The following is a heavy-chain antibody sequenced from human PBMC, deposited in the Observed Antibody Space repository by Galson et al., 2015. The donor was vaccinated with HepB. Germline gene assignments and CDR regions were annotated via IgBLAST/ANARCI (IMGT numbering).Heavy chain of an antibody. J-gene: IGHJ4*02. CDR2: ISSSSSYI. Sequence: SLRLSCAASGFTFSSYSTNWVRQAPGKGLEWVSSISSSSSYIYYADSVKGRFTISRDNAKNSLYLQMNSLRAEDTAVYYCARDASTYYYDSSGYYLDYFDYWGQGTLVTVSS. CDR1: GFTFSSYS. D-gene: IGHD3-22*01. CDR3: ARDASTYYYDSSGYYLDYFDY. V-gene: IGHV3-21*01.